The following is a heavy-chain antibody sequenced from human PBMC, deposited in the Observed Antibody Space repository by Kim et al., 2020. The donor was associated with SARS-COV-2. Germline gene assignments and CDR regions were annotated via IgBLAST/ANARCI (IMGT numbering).Heavy chain of an antibody. CDR3: ASYGITAPVGIF. CDR2: IYYSGST. V-gene: IGHV4-59*01. CDR1: GGSISSYY. Sequence: SETLSLTCTVSGGSISSYYWSWIRQPPGKGLEWIGYIYYSGSTNYNPSLKSRVTISVDTSKNQFSLKLSSVTAADTAVYYCASYGITAPVGIFWGQGTLVTVSS. D-gene: IGHD3-9*01. J-gene: IGHJ4*02.